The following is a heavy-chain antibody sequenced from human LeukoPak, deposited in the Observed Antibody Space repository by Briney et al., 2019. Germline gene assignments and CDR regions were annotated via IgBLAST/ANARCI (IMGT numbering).Heavy chain of an antibody. V-gene: IGHV1-18*01. CDR1: GYAFTNFG. CDR2: ISPYNGNT. Sequence: AAVKVSCKASGYAFTNFGISWVRQAPGQGLEWMGWISPYNGNTDYPQKVRGRVTMTTDTSTSTAYMELRSLRSDDTALYYCARGGVGHCSGGSCPTSWFDPWGQGTLVTVSS. D-gene: IGHD2-15*01. J-gene: IGHJ5*02. CDR3: ARGGVGHCSGGSCPTSWFDP.